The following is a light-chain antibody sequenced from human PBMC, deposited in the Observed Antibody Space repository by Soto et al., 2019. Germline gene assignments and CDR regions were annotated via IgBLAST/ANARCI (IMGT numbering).Light chain of an antibody. CDR3: KSYAGSNTYV. CDR1: KNDIGVYDF. Sequence: QSALTQPPSASGSPGQSVTISCTGTKNDIGVYDFVSWYQHHPGKAPRLIIYEVVQRPSGVPDRFSGSNSGNTASLTVSGLQAADEAYYFCKSYAGSNTYVFGSGTKLTVL. CDR2: EVV. J-gene: IGLJ1*01. V-gene: IGLV2-8*01.